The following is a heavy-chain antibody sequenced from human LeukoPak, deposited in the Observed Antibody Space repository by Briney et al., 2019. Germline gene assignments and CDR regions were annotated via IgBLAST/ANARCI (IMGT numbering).Heavy chain of an antibody. CDR2: ISNDGGGT. V-gene: IGHV3-23*01. D-gene: IGHD2-2*01. CDR1: GFTFNNVG. CDR3: ANTGPNVPATAIIEGGEYYFDY. J-gene: IGHJ4*02. Sequence: GGSLRLSCAASGFTFNNVGMSWVRQASGKGLKWVSSISNDGGGTQYADSVRGRFTISRDNSKNTLYLQMNSLRAEDTAVYYCANTGPNVPATAIIEGGEYYFDYWGQGTLVTVSS.